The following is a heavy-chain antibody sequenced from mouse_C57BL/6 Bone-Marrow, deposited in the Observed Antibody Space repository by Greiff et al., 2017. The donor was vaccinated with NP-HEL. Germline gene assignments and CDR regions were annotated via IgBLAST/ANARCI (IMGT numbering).Heavy chain of an antibody. V-gene: IGHV6-3*01. CDR2: IRLKSDNYAT. J-gene: IGHJ3*01. CDR1: GFTFSNYW. Sequence: EVKLVESGGGLVQPGGSMKLSCVASGFTFSNYWMNWVRQSPEKGLEWVAQIRLKSDNYATHYAESVKGRFTISRDDSKSSVYLQMNNLRAEDTGIYYCTIYYDYDGLFAYWGQGTLVTVSA. D-gene: IGHD2-4*01. CDR3: TIYYDYDGLFAY.